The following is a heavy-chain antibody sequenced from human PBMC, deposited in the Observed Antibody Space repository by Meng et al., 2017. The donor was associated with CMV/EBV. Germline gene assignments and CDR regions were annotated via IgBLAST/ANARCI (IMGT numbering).Heavy chain of an antibody. D-gene: IGHD2-2*01. CDR2: ISYDGSNN. CDR3: ARDWYCSSTSFLYYYYYYGMDV. Sequence: GESLKISCAASGFTFSNYGIHLVRQAPGKGLEWVAVISYDGSNNYYTDSVRGRFTISRDNSKNTVYLQMNSLRAEDTAVYYCARDWYCSSTSFLYYYYYYGMDVWGQGTTVTVSS. J-gene: IGHJ6*02. V-gene: IGHV3-30-3*01. CDR1: GFTFSNYG.